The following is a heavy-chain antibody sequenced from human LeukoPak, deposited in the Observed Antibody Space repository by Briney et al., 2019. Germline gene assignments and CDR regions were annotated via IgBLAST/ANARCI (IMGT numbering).Heavy chain of an antibody. J-gene: IGHJ4*02. D-gene: IGHD6-19*01. Sequence: SETLSLTCTVSGGSISSGDYYWSWIRQPPGKGLEWIGYIYYSGSTYYNPSLKSRVTISVDTSKNQFSLKLSSVTAADTAVYYCAREPGYSSDFLDWGQGTLVTVSS. CDR2: IYYSGST. CDR1: GGSISSGDYY. CDR3: AREPGYSSDFLD. V-gene: IGHV4-30-4*01.